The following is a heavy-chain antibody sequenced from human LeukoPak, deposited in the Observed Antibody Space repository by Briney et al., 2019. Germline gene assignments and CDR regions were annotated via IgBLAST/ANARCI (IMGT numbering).Heavy chain of an antibody. CDR1: GFTFRNHA. CDR2: INSNGDTT. CDR3: VREERGLAIDY. J-gene: IGHJ4*02. Sequence: GGSLRLSCAASGFTFRNHAMHWVRQAPGKGLECVSAINSNGDTTYYGNSVKGRFTISRDNSKSTLYLQMGSLRPADTAVYYCVREERGLAIDYWGQGALVTVSS. D-gene: IGHD3/OR15-3a*01. V-gene: IGHV3-64*01.